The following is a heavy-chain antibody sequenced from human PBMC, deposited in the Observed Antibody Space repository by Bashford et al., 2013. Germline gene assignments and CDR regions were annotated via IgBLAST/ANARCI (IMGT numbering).Heavy chain of an antibody. CDR3: ARYARLLDY. V-gene: IGHV3-7*03. D-gene: IGHD6-6*01. CDR1: GFTFSTYW. Sequence: GGSLRLSCAASGFTFSTYWMTWVRQAPGKGLEWVANIKNDGPEKYYVDSVKGRFTISRDNAKNSLYLEMNSLRPEDTAVYYCARYARLLDYWGQGTLVTVSS. CDR2: IKNDGPEK. J-gene: IGHJ4*02.